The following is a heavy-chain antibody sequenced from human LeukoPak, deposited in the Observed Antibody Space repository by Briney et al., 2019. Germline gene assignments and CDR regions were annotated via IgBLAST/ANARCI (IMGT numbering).Heavy chain of an antibody. Sequence: PGGSLRLSCAASGFTFDDYAMHWVRQAPGKGLEWVSGISWNSGSIGYADSVKGRFTISRDNAKNSLYLQMNSLRAEDMALYYCAKDFEVFGVVTYAFDIWGQGTMVTVSS. CDR1: GFTFDDYA. V-gene: IGHV3-9*03. D-gene: IGHD3-3*01. CDR3: AKDFEVFGVVTYAFDI. CDR2: ISWNSGSI. J-gene: IGHJ3*02.